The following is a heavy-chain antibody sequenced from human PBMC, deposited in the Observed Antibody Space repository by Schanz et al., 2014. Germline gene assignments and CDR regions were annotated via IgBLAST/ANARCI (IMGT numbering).Heavy chain of an antibody. D-gene: IGHD3-16*01. CDR3: VRLDVHDY. Sequence: EVQLVESGGGMVQPGGSLRLSCAASGFTFSDHYMDWVRQAPGKGLEWVGRITNKPNNYNTEYAASVKGRFTISRDESESSLYLQMDSLKTEDTAVYYCVRLDVHDYWGQGTLVNVSS. CDR1: GFTFSDHY. V-gene: IGHV3-72*01. CDR2: ITNKPNNYNT. J-gene: IGHJ4*02.